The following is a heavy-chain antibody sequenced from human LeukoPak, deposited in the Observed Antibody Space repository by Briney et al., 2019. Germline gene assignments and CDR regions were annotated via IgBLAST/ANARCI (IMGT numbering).Heavy chain of an antibody. Sequence: SETLSLTCTVSGGSISSSSAYWGWIRRPPGKGLEWIGSIYYSGSTYHNPSLKSRVTMSADTSKNQFSLKLSSVTAADTAVYYCARRITFDIWGQGTMVTVSS. D-gene: IGHD2/OR15-2a*01. CDR3: ARRITFDI. V-gene: IGHV4-39*01. J-gene: IGHJ3*02. CDR2: IYYSGST. CDR1: GGSISSSSAY.